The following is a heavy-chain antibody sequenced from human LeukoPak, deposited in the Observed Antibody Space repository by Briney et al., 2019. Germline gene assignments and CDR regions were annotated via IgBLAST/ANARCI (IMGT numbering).Heavy chain of an antibody. V-gene: IGHV3-13*01. D-gene: IGHD2-15*01. CDR1: GFTFSSYD. CDR2: LGKSGHT. J-gene: IGHJ4*02. CDR3: ASGAEGWNY. Sequence: GRTLRLSRAPSGFTFSSYDTHWVRQIPGKGLECLSGLGKSGHTYYAGSVKGRFAISRENAKNSLYLQMNDLRAGDTAVYYCASGAEGWNYWGQGTLVTVSS.